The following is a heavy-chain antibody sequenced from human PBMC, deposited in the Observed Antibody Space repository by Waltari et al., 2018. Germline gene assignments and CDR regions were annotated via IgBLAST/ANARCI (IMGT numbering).Heavy chain of an antibody. D-gene: IGHD3-10*01. CDR1: GFTFSSYA. V-gene: IGHV3-30-3*01. CDR2: ISYDGSNK. J-gene: IGHJ6*02. Sequence: QVQLVESGGGVVQPGRSLRLSCAASGFTFSSYAMHWVRQAPGKGLEWVAVISYDGSNKYYADSVEGRFTISRDNSKNTLYLQMNSLRAEDTAVYYCARGFLVQGVPYYYYGMDVWGQGTTVTVSS. CDR3: ARGFLVQGVPYYYYGMDV.